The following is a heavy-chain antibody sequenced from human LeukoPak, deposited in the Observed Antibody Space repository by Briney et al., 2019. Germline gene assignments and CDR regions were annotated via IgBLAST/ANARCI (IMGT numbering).Heavy chain of an antibody. D-gene: IGHD2-2*01. CDR1: GFTFSSYW. CDR2: IKQDGSEK. Sequence: GGSLRLSCAASGFTFSSYWMSWVRQAPGKGLEWVANIKQDGSEKYYVDSVKGRFTISRDNAKNSLYPQMNSLRAEDTAVYYCARAQYCSTTTCNWFDPWGQGTLVTVSS. CDR3: ARAQYCSTTTCNWFDP. J-gene: IGHJ5*02. V-gene: IGHV3-7*01.